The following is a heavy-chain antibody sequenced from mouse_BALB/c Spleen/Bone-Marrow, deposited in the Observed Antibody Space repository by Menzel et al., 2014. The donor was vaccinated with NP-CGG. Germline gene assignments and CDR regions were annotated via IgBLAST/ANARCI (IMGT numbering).Heavy chain of an antibody. V-gene: IGHV2-9*02. CDR1: GFSLTSYG. CDR3: ARDRGFGYDRTMDY. D-gene: IGHD2-2*01. Sequence: VMLVESGPGLVAPSQSLSITCTVSGFSLTSYGVHWVRQPPGKGLEWLGVIWAGGSTNYNSALMSRLSISKDNSKSXVFLKMNSLQTDDTAMYFCARDRGFGYDRTMDYWGQGTSVTVSS. J-gene: IGHJ4*01. CDR2: IWAGGST.